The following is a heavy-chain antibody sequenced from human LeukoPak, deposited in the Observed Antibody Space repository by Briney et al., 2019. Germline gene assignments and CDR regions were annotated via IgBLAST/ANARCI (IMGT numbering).Heavy chain of an antibody. CDR1: GFTFSSYW. CDR3: ARVGTTGLYFDY. V-gene: IGHV3-74*01. CDR2: INSDGSST. J-gene: IGHJ4*02. D-gene: IGHD1-7*01. Sequence: GGSLRLSCAASGFTFSSYWMHWVRHAPGKGVVWVSRINSDGSSTIYADCGKGGLTIYRDKEKNNVYVEMNSLRAEDTAVYYCARVGTTGLYFDYWGQGTLVTVSS.